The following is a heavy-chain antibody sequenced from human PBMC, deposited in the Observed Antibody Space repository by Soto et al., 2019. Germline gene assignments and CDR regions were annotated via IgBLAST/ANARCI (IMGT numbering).Heavy chain of an antibody. J-gene: IGHJ4*02. D-gene: IGHD3-16*01. V-gene: IGHV3-23*01. Sequence: PGGSLRLSCEASGFNFNKFAMSWVRKAPGKGLEWVSTISDSGSTYYTDSVKGRFTISRDNSKNTLYLQMNSLRAEDTAEYYCRKFWGEIEYGTKTICLYYLDSGGQGTRVPVSS. CDR2: ISDSGST. CDR3: RKFWGEIEYGTKTICLYYLDS. CDR1: GFNFNKFA.